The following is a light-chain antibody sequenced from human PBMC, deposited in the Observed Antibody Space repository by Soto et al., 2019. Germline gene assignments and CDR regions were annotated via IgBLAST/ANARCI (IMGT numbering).Light chain of an antibody. CDR1: QSISSW. CDR2: KAS. J-gene: IGKJ3*01. V-gene: IGKV1-5*03. CDR3: QKYNSVPL. Sequence: DIQMTQSPSTLSASVGDRVTITCRASQSISSWLAWYQQKPGKAPKLLIYKASSLESGVPSRFSGSGSGTEFTLTISSLQPDDFATYSCQKYNSVPLFGPGTKVDIK.